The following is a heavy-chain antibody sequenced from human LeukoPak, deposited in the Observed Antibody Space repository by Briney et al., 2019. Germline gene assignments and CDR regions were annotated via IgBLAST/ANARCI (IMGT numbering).Heavy chain of an antibody. Sequence: SETLSLTCTVSDGSISSFYWSWIRQPPGKGLEWIGYFHDSGGTNYNPSLKSRVAISVDTSRNQFSLMVNSVTAADTAVYYCARGDPSGRPGIGFDYWGQGTLVTVSS. CDR3: ARGDPSGRPGIGFDY. CDR2: FHDSGGT. J-gene: IGHJ4*02. D-gene: IGHD1-26*01. CDR1: DGSISSFY. V-gene: IGHV4-59*01.